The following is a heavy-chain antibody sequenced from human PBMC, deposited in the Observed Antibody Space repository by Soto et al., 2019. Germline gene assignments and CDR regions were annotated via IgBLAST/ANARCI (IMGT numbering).Heavy chain of an antibody. V-gene: IGHV4-39*01. Sequence: SETLSLTSTVSGGTIISNAYYWGWIRKPPGKGLEWLGYIYYSGSASYNPSLKSRVTMSVDTSKNQFSLKLSSVTAADTAVYYCARRPKRGSYSWCFDYWGQGTLVTVSS. D-gene: IGHD1-26*01. CDR2: IYYSGSA. CDR3: ARRPKRGSYSWCFDY. CDR1: GGTIISNAYY. J-gene: IGHJ4*02.